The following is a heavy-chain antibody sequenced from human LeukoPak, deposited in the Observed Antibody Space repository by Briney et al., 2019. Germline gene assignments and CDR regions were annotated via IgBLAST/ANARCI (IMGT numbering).Heavy chain of an antibody. Sequence: SETLSLTCTVSGGSISSSSYYWGWIRQPPGKGLEWIGSIYYSGSTYYNPSLKSRVTISVDTSKNQFSLKLSSVTAADTAVYYCARHGMGWRGYFDYWGQGTLVTVSS. V-gene: IGHV4-39*01. CDR1: GGSISSSSYY. D-gene: IGHD1-14*01. CDR3: ARHGMGWRGYFDY. J-gene: IGHJ4*02. CDR2: IYYSGST.